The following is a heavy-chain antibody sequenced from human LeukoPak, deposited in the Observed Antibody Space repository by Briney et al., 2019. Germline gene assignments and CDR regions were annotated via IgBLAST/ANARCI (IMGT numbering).Heavy chain of an antibody. Sequence: GGSLRLSCAASGFTFSDYYMSWMRQAPGKGLEWVSFTSSSGSAEYYADSVKGRFTISRDNAKNLLYLQMSSLTAEDTAVYYCAGDERYYDFWSGRDWGQGTLVTVSS. D-gene: IGHD3-3*01. J-gene: IGHJ4*02. V-gene: IGHV3-11*04. CDR3: AGDERYYDFWSGRD. CDR1: GFTFSDYY. CDR2: TSSSGSAE.